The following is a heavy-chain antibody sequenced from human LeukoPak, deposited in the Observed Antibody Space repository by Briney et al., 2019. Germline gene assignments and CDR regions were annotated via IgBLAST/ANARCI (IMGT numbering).Heavy chain of an antibody. J-gene: IGHJ4*02. Sequence: GASVKVSCKASGYTFNSYGISWVRQPPGQGLEWMGWINADNGNTRYAQKLQGRVTMTTDTSTTTAYMDLRSLRSDDTAVYYCVRDADGSGTLLDYWGQGTLVTVSS. V-gene: IGHV1-18*01. CDR3: VRDADGSGTLLDY. CDR2: INADNGNT. CDR1: GYTFNSYG. D-gene: IGHD3-10*01.